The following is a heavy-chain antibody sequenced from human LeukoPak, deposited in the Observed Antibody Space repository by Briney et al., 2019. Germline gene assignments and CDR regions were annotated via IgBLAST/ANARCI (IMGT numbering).Heavy chain of an antibody. D-gene: IGHD6-19*01. V-gene: IGHV4-61*09. J-gene: IGHJ5*02. CDR3: ARNIAVAPNWFDP. Sequence: PSETLSPTCTVSGGSISSGSYYWSWIRQSAGKGLEWIGHIYTSGSTNYNPSLKSRVTMSVDTSKNQFSLKLNSVTAADTAVYYCARNIAVAPNWFDPWGQGTLVTVSS. CDR1: GGSISSGSYY. CDR2: IYTSGST.